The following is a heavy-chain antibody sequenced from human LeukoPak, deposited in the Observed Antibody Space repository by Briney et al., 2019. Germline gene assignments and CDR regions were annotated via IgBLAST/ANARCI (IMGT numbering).Heavy chain of an antibody. CDR2: ISGSGGST. Sequence: GGSLRLSCAASGFTFSSYGMNWVRQAPGKGLEWVSAISGSGGSTYYADSVKGRFTISRDNSKNTLYLQMNSLRAEDTAVYYCAKDTYGDYWDYWGQGTLVTVSS. J-gene: IGHJ4*02. CDR3: AKDTYGDYWDY. V-gene: IGHV3-23*01. CDR1: GFTFSSYG. D-gene: IGHD4-17*01.